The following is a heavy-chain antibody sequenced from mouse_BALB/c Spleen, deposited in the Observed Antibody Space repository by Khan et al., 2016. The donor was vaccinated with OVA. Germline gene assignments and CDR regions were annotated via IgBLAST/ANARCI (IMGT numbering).Heavy chain of an antibody. CDR3: ARGVGTAPFAY. J-gene: IGHJ3*01. CDR2: ISDLADTI. Sequence: EVELVESGGGLVQPGGSRKLSCAASGFTFSDYGMAWVRQAPGKGPEWVAFISDLADTIYYGDAVTGRFTISRENAKNTLYLEMSSLRSEDTAIYYCARGVGTAPFAYWGLGTLVTVSA. CDR1: GFTFSDYG. V-gene: IGHV5-15*02. D-gene: IGHD1-1*01.